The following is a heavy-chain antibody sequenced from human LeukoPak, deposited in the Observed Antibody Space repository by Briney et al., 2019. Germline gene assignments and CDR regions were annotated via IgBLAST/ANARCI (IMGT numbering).Heavy chain of an antibody. J-gene: IGHJ2*01. CDR1: GFTFRSYN. CDR3: ARTHFGDYGGDWYFDL. D-gene: IGHD4-17*01. CDR2: ISSSSNYI. Sequence: PGGSLRLSCAASGFTFRSYNMNWVRQTPRKGLEWVSSISSSSNYIYYGDSVKGRFTISRDSAKNSLYLQMNSLRAEDTAVYFCARTHFGDYGGDWYFDLWGRGTLVTVSS. V-gene: IGHV3-21*01.